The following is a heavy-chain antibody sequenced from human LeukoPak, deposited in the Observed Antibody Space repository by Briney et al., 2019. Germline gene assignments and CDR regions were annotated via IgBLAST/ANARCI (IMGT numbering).Heavy chain of an antibody. Sequence: ASVKVSCKASVYTFTIYDINWVRQATGQGLEWMGWMNPNSGNTGYAQKFQGRVTMTRNTSISTAYMELSSLRSEDTAVYYCARAYSSSWPINYYYYYGMDVWGQGTTVTVSS. CDR3: ARAYSSSWPINYYYYYGMDV. D-gene: IGHD6-13*01. V-gene: IGHV1-8*01. CDR1: VYTFTIYD. J-gene: IGHJ6*02. CDR2: MNPNSGNT.